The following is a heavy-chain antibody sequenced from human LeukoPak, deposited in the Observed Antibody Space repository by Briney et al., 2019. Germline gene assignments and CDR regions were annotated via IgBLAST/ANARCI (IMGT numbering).Heavy chain of an antibody. V-gene: IGHV1-8*01. CDR1: GYTFTSYD. CDR3: ARDGLNTMVRGKIHYNYMDV. J-gene: IGHJ6*03. D-gene: IGHD3-10*01. Sequence: ASVKVSCKASGYTFTSYDINWVRQATGQGLEWMGWMNPNSGNAGYAQKFQGRVTMTRNTSISTAYMELSNLRPEDTAVYYCARDGLNTMVRGKIHYNYMDVWGKGTTVSISS. CDR2: MNPNSGNA.